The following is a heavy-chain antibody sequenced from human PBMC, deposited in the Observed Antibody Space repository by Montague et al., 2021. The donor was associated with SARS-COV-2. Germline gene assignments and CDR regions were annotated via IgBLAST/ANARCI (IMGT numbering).Heavy chain of an antibody. V-gene: IGHV4-34*01. CDR1: GGSFSGFY. Sequence: SETLSLTCAVSGGSFSGFYWSWVRQSPGEGLEWIGEINQSGSINYNPSLKSRVTILVDTSKNQFSLKLSSVTAADTAVYYCARGFDYWGQGTLVTVSS. CDR2: INQSGSI. CDR3: ARGFDY. J-gene: IGHJ4*02.